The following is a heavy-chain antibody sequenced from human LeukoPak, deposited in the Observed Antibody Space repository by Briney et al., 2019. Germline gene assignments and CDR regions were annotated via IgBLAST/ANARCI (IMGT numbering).Heavy chain of an antibody. D-gene: IGHD5-18*01. CDR1: GGSIRSTTYY. CDR2: INHSGST. J-gene: IGHJ4*02. Sequence: SETLSLTCSVSGGSIRSTTYYWGWIRQPPGKGLEWIGEINHSGSTNYNPSLKSRVTISVDTSKNQFSLKLSSVTAADTAVYYCARGRKRQGQLWSPFDYWGQGTLVTVSS. CDR3: ARGRKRQGQLWSPFDY. V-gene: IGHV4-39*07.